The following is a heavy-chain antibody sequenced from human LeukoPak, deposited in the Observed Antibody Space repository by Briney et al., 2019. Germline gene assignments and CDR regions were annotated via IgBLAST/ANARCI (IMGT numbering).Heavy chain of an antibody. V-gene: IGHV4-39*01. D-gene: IGHD5-18*01. Sequence: SETLSLTCTVSGGSISSSSYYWGWIRQPPGKGLEWIGSIYYSGSTYYNPSLKSRVTISVDTSKNQFSLKLSSVTAADTAVYYCARHPYPRSRYSYGRQNFDYWGQGTLVTVSS. CDR3: ARHPYPRSRYSYGRQNFDY. J-gene: IGHJ4*02. CDR1: GGSISSSSYY. CDR2: IYYSGST.